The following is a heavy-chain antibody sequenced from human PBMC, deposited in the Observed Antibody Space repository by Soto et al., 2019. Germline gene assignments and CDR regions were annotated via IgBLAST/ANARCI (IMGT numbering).Heavy chain of an antibody. CDR2: IIPIFGTA. V-gene: IGHV1-69*13. D-gene: IGHD1-7*01. CDR1: GGTFGSYA. Sequence: ASVKVSCKASGGTFGSYAISWVRQAPGQGLEWMGGIIPIFGTANYAQKFQGRVTITADESTSTAYMELSSLRSEDTAVYYCARFNETGTTRIFAFDIWGQGTMVTVSS. J-gene: IGHJ3*02. CDR3: ARFNETGTTRIFAFDI.